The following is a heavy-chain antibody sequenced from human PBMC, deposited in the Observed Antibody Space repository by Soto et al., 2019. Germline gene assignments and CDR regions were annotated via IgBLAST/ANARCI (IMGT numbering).Heavy chain of an antibody. CDR1: GFTFSSYS. Sequence: EVQLVESGGGLVQPGGSLRLSCAASGFTFSSYSMNWVRQAPGKGLEWVSYISSSSSTIYYADSVKGRFTISRDNAQNSMYLQMNSLGTEGTAGYYCAGDAYDSSGYYIYFDYWGQGTLVTVSS. D-gene: IGHD3-22*01. J-gene: IGHJ4*02. CDR3: AGDAYDSSGYYIYFDY. V-gene: IGHV3-48*01. CDR2: ISSSSSTI.